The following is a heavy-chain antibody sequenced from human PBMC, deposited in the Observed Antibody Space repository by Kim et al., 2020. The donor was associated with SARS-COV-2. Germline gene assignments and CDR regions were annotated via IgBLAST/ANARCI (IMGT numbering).Heavy chain of an antibody. J-gene: IGHJ3*02. CDR3: TTGWAGAFEI. CDR2: GAT. V-gene: IGHV3-15*01. D-gene: IGHD6-19*01. Sequence: GATDYVAPVRGRFTISRDDSKNTVDLHMNSLKSEDTAVYYCTTGWAGAFEIWGQGTVVTVSS.